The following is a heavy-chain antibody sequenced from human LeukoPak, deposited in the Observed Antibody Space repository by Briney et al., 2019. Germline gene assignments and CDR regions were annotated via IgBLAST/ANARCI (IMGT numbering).Heavy chain of an antibody. J-gene: IGHJ6*03. D-gene: IGHD3-22*01. CDR2: IYTSGST. CDR3: ARADYYDSSGYPAHYYYMDV. CDR1: GGSFSGYY. Sequence: SETLSLTCAVYGGSFSGYYWSWIRQPAGKGLEWIGRIYTSGSTNYNPSLKSRVTISVDTSKNQFSLKLSSVTAADTAVYYCARADYYDSSGYPAHYYYMDVWGKGTTVTVSS. V-gene: IGHV4-59*10.